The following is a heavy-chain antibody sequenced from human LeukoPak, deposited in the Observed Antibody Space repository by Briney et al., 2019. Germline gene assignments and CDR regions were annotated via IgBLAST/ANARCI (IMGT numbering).Heavy chain of an antibody. V-gene: IGHV4-34*01. Sequence: SETLSLTCAVYGGSFSGYYWSWIRQPPGKGLEWIGEIYHSGSTNYNPSLKSRVTISVDTSKNQFSLKLSSVTAADTAVYYCARAWGYSSSSIHYWGQGTLVTVSS. CDR2: IYHSGST. CDR1: GGSFSGYY. CDR3: ARAWGYSSSSIHY. J-gene: IGHJ4*02. D-gene: IGHD6-6*01.